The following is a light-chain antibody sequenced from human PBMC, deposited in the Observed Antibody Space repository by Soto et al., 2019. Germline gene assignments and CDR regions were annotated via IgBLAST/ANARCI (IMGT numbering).Light chain of an antibody. J-gene: IGKJ1*01. CDR2: GAS. V-gene: IGKV3-15*01. Sequence: EIVMTQSPATLSVSPGERATLSCRVSQSVSSNLAWYQQKPGQAPRVLIYGASTRATDIPARFSGSGSGTEFTLTISSLQSEDFAVYYCQQYNNWPKTFGQGTKVEIK. CDR3: QQYNNWPKT. CDR1: QSVSSN.